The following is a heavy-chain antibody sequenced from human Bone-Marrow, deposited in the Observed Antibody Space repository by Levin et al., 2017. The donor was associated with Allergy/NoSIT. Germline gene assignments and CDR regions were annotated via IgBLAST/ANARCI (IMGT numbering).Heavy chain of an antibody. D-gene: IGHD3-16*01. CDR2: MSHDGNFK. CDR3: TRGSGSYPWAVFDH. CDR1: EFTFSRYP. Sequence: GGSLRLSCAASEFTFSRYPMHWVRQAPGKGLEWVAVMSHDGNFKSYADSVRGRFTISRDNSENTLYLQMNSLRLEDTGLYYCTRGSGSYPWAVFDHWGQGTLVTVSS. V-gene: IGHV3-30*04. J-gene: IGHJ4*02.